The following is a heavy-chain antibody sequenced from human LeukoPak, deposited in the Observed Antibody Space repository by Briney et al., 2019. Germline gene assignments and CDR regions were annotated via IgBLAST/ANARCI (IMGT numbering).Heavy chain of an antibody. CDR2: ISAYNGNT. D-gene: IGHD3-9*01. CDR3: ARGGSTLHSAGGHDIEFYYYYYMDV. Sequence: ASVKVSCKASGYTFTSYYMHWVRQAPGQGLEWMGWISAYNGNTNYAQKLQGRVTMTTDTSTSTAYMELRSLRSDDTAVYYCARGGSTLHSAGGHDIEFYYYYYMDVWGKGTTVTISS. V-gene: IGHV1-18*04. CDR1: GYTFTSYY. J-gene: IGHJ6*03.